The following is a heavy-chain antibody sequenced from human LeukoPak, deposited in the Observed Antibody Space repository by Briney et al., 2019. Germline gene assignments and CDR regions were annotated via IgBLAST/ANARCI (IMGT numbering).Heavy chain of an antibody. Sequence: PSETLSLTCAVYGGSFSGYYWSWIRQPPGKGLEWIGEINHSGSTNYNPSLKSRVTISVDTSKNQFSLKLSSVTAADTAVYYCARDPLTNPLRPDYGGNFFDYWGQGTLVTVSS. CDR2: INHSGST. CDR3: ARDPLTNPLRPDYGGNFFDY. J-gene: IGHJ4*02. V-gene: IGHV4-34*01. CDR1: GGSFSGYY. D-gene: IGHD4-23*01.